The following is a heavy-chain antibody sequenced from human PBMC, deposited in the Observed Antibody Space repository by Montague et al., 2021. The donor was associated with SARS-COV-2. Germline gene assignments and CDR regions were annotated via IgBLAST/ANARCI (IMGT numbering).Heavy chain of an antibody. CDR3: AREVVHVDVLTDIPKILYYGLDV. J-gene: IGHJ6*02. D-gene: IGHD2-21*02. Sequence: TLSLTCTVSGGAINRGDYYWTWIRQPPGKGLEWIGNIYSTGDTSYSPPLKGRVGISLDTSKNQVSLNLRSVVAADTAVYYCAREVVHVDVLTDIPKILYYGLDVWGQGTTVVVSS. CDR1: GGAINRGDYY. V-gene: IGHV4-30-4*08. CDR2: IYSTGDT.